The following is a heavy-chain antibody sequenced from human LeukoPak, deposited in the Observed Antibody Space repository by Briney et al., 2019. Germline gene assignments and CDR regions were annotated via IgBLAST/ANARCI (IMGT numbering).Heavy chain of an antibody. CDR3: ARHGTRYCSGGSCLYY. CDR2: IYYSGST. V-gene: IGHV4-38-2*01. D-gene: IGHD2-15*01. CDR1: DYSISSGYY. J-gene: IGHJ4*02. Sequence: PSETLSLTCAVSDYSISSGYYWGWIRPPPGKGLEWIGSIYYSGSTYYNPSLKSRVTISVDTSKNQFSLKLSSVTAADTAVYYCARHGTRYCSGGSCLYYWGQGTLVTVSS.